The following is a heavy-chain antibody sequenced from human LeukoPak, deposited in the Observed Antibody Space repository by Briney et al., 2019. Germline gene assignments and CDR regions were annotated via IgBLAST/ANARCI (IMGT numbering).Heavy chain of an antibody. CDR2: INHSGST. CDR1: GGSFRGYY. V-gene: IGHV4-34*01. Sequence: SETLSLTCAVYGGSFRGYYWSWIRQPPGKGLEWIGEINHSGSTNYNPSLKSRVTISVDTSKNQFSLKLSSVTAADTAVYYCARGRYYYDSSGYYSTTYYFDYWGQGTLVTVSS. CDR3: ARGRYYYDSSGYYSTTYYFDY. J-gene: IGHJ4*02. D-gene: IGHD3-22*01.